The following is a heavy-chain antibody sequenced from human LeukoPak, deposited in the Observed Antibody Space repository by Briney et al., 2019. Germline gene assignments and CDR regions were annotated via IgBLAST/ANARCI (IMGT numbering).Heavy chain of an antibody. V-gene: IGHV1-24*01. Sequence: ASVKVSCKVSGYTLTELSMHWVRQAPGKGLEWMGGFDPEDGETIYAQKFQGRVTMTRDTSISTAYIELSRLRSDDTAVYYCARGQQLVLGYWGQGTLVTVSS. D-gene: IGHD6-13*01. CDR1: GYTLTELS. CDR3: ARGQQLVLGY. J-gene: IGHJ4*02. CDR2: FDPEDGET.